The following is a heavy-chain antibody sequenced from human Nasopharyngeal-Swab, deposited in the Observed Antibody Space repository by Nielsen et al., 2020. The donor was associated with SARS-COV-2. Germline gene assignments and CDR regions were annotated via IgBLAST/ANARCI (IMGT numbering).Heavy chain of an antibody. CDR2: IIPIFGTA. CDR1: GGTFSSYA. J-gene: IGHJ5*02. D-gene: IGHD6-13*01. CDR3: ARDRLGSSWYNWFDP. Sequence: SVKVSCKASGGTFSSYAISWVRQAPGQGLEWMGGIIPIFGTANYAQKFQGRVTITADESTGTAYMELSSLRSEDTAVYYCARDRLGSSWYNWFDPWGQGTLVTVSS. V-gene: IGHV1-69*13.